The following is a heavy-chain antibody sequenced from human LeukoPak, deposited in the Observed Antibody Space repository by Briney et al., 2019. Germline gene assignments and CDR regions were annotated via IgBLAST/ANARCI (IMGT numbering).Heavy chain of an antibody. D-gene: IGHD6-19*01. Sequence: PSQTLSLTCTVSGGSISSGDYYWSWIRQPPGKGLGWIGYIYYSGSTYYNPSLKSRVTISVDTSKNQFSLKLSSVTAADTAVFYCARHVSAYSSGLPYYMDVWGKGTTVTVSS. CDR1: GGSISSGDYY. CDR2: IYYSGST. V-gene: IGHV4-30-4*01. J-gene: IGHJ6*03. CDR3: ARHVSAYSSGLPYYMDV.